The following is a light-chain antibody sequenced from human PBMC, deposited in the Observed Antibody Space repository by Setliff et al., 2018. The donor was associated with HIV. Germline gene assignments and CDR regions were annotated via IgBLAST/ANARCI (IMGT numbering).Light chain of an antibody. CDR1: SSGLGSYNL. V-gene: IGLV2-23*02. Sequence: SVLTQPASVSGSPGQSSTISCTGTSSGLGSYNLVSWYQQHPGKAPKLMIYEVSKRPSGVSNRFSGSKSGNTASLTISGLQVEDESDYYCCSYAHSSTYVFGTGTKVTVL. CDR2: EVS. J-gene: IGLJ1*01. CDR3: CSYAHSSTYV.